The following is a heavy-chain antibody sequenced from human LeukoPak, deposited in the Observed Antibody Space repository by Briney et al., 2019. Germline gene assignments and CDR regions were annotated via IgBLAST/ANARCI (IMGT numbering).Heavy chain of an antibody. Sequence: GGSLRLSCAASGFAFGSYSMNWVRQAPGKGLEWVSYISSGSRTIYSADSVKGRFTISRDNAKNSLYMQMNSLGVEDTAVYYCARYSSGWYWEFDYWGQGTQVTVSS. CDR1: GFAFGSYS. CDR3: ARYSSGWYWEFDY. J-gene: IGHJ4*02. D-gene: IGHD6-19*01. CDR2: ISSGSRTI. V-gene: IGHV3-48*01.